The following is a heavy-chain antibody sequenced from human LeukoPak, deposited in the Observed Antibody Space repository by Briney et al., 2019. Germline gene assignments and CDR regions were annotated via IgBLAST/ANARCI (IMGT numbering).Heavy chain of an antibody. Sequence: ASVRVSCKASGFTFTGYYVQWLRQAPGQGLEWVGWMYFNSGATRYAPKFQGRVTMTRDTSISTAYMELSSLRPDDTAMYYCAREGSSGQDWYAFDVWGQETMVTVPS. CDR3: AREGSSGQDWYAFDV. J-gene: IGHJ3*01. D-gene: IGHD5-12*01. CDR1: GFTFTGYY. CDR2: MYFNSGAT. V-gene: IGHV1-2*02.